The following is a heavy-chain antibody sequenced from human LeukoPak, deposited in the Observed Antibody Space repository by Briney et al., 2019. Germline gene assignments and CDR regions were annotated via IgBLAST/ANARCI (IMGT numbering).Heavy chain of an antibody. Sequence: SETLSLTCTVSGGSISSSSYYWGWIRQPPGKGLEWIGYIYYSGSTNYNPSLKSRVTISVDTSKNQFSLKLSSVTAADTAVYYCARRSITMMGRWFDPWGQGTLVTVSS. CDR2: IYYSGST. CDR3: ARRSITMMGRWFDP. D-gene: IGHD3-22*01. CDR1: GGSISSSSYY. V-gene: IGHV4-61*05. J-gene: IGHJ5*02.